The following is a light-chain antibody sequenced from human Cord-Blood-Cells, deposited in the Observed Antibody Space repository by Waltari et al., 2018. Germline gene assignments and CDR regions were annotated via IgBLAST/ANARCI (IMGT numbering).Light chain of an antibody. CDR1: SSDVDGNNY. Sequence: QSALTQPRSVSGSPGQSVTISCTGTSSDVDGNNYVSWYQQPPGKAPKLMISDVSKRPSGVPDRFSGSKSGNTASLTISGLQAEDEADYYCCSYAGSYTYVFGTGTKVTVL. CDR3: CSYAGSYTYV. J-gene: IGLJ1*01. CDR2: DVS. V-gene: IGLV2-11*01.